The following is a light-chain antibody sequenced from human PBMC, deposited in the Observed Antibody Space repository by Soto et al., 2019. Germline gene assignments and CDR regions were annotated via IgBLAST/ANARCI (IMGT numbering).Light chain of an antibody. V-gene: IGKV1-5*01. CDR3: QHYGGMWT. Sequence: IRVALGRSSLSASEGDRAAITCRASQSITNRLSCYALKPGKAPEVLIYDALNLESGVPSRLTDIGYGTEFTLTLRSMQPDDFATYGCQHYGGMWTFGQGTKVDI. J-gene: IGKJ1*01. CDR2: DAL. CDR1: QSITNR.